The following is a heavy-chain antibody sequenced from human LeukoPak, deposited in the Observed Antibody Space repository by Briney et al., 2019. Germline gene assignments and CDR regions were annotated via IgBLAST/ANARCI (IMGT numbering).Heavy chain of an antibody. D-gene: IGHD3-9*01. CDR1: GFTFSYYW. Sequence: GGSLRPSCAASGFTFSYYWMHWVRQAPGKGLVWVSRINSEGTSTSFADSVKGRFTVSRDNAKNTLYLQMNSLRPEDTAVYYCVRSYRDLTGYYNHFDYWGQGNLVTVSS. V-gene: IGHV3-74*01. CDR2: INSEGTST. CDR3: VRSYRDLTGYYNHFDY. J-gene: IGHJ4*02.